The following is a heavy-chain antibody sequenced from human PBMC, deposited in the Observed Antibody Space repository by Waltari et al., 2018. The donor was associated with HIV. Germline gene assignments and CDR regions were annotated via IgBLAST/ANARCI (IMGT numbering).Heavy chain of an antibody. D-gene: IGHD2-15*01. CDR1: RFTFSSFA. J-gene: IGHJ4*02. CDR3: AREVVPYYFDY. V-gene: IGHV3-30*01. Sequence: QVQLVASGGGVVQPGRSLRLSGAASRFTFSSFAVHWVRRAQGKGLEWVAVISYFVSNKYYADSVRGRFTISRDNSKNTLYLQMNSLRAEDTAVYYCAREVVPYYFDYWGQGTLVTVSS. CDR2: ISYFVSNK.